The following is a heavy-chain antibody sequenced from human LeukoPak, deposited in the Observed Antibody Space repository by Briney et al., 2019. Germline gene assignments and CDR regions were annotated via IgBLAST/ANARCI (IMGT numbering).Heavy chain of an antibody. CDR3: AREGDYGDYYFDY. Sequence: GRSLRLSCAASGFTFSSYAMHWVRQAPGKGLEWVAVISYDGSNKYYADPVKGRFTISRDNSKNTLYLQMNSLRAEDTAVYYCAREGDYGDYYFDYWGQGTLVTVSS. J-gene: IGHJ4*02. CDR2: ISYDGSNK. CDR1: GFTFSSYA. D-gene: IGHD4-17*01. V-gene: IGHV3-30-3*01.